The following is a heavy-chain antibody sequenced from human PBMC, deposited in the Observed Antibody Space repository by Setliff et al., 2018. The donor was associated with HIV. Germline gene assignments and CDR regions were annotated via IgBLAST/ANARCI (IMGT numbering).Heavy chain of an antibody. V-gene: IGHV1-69*10. Sequence: GASVKVSCKASGGTSSTHAMNWVRQAPGQGLEWMGQIISILEITDYAQKFQGRLTITADEPTNTIYMELSGLRSEDTAVCYCAGPRGDEAFDIWGQGTMVTVSS. CDR2: IISILEIT. CDR3: AGPRGDEAFDI. J-gene: IGHJ3*02. D-gene: IGHD3-10*01. CDR1: GGTSSTHA.